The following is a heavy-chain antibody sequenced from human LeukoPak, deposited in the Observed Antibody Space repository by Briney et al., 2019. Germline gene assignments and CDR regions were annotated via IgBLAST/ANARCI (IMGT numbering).Heavy chain of an antibody. J-gene: IGHJ4*02. CDR1: GFTFSSYA. V-gene: IGHV3-30*04. CDR2: ISYDGSNK. CDR3: ARDYYDSSGCYPWGY. Sequence: GGSLRLSCAASGFTFSSYAMHWVRQAPGKGLEWVAVISYDGSNKYYADSVKGRFTISRDNSKNTLYLQMNSLRAEDTAVYYCARDYYDSSGCYPWGYWGQGTLVTVSS. D-gene: IGHD3-22*01.